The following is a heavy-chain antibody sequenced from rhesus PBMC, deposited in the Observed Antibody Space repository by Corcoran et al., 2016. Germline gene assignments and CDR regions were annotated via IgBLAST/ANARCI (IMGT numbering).Heavy chain of an antibody. Sequence: EVQLVESGGGWVQPGGSLRLYCAASGFTSSSYDMSWVRQAPGKRLKCVSYISHNGQAIYYTDTVKCRFTISRDNAKNSLSLQMSSLRAEDTAVYYCTRDWSDYWGQGVLVTVSS. D-gene: IGHD3-22*01. V-gene: IGHV3-136*01. J-gene: IGHJ4*01. CDR2: ISHNGQAI. CDR1: GFTSSSYD. CDR3: TRDWSDY.